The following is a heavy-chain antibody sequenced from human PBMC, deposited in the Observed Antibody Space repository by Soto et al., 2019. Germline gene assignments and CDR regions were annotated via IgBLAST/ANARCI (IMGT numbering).Heavy chain of an antibody. D-gene: IGHD3-22*01. Sequence: QVQLVQSGAEVKKPGSSVKVSCKASGGTFSSYAISWVRQAPGQGLEWMGGIIPIFGTANYAQKFQGRVTITADESTSTAYMEMSRLRAEDTAVYYCAGEGYYDSSGYYEASNAFDIWGQGTMVTVSS. CDR3: AGEGYYDSSGYYEASNAFDI. CDR2: IIPIFGTA. J-gene: IGHJ3*02. V-gene: IGHV1-69*12. CDR1: GGTFSSYA.